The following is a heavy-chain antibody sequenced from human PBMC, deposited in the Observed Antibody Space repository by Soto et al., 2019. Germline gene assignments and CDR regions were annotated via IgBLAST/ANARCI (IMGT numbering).Heavy chain of an antibody. CDR2: ILPGDSEV. D-gene: IGHD3-22*01. V-gene: IGHV5-51*01. Sequence: EAQNISYEASVESLSSYWRGWVRQKPGKGLEWMGVILPGDSEVRYSPSFEGQVTISADKSINTAYLQWSSLKASDTAIYYCARRLYDSSGYRYFDFWVKGTPVPVSS. CDR3: ARRLYDSSGYRYFDF. J-gene: IGHJ4*02. CDR1: VESLSSYW.